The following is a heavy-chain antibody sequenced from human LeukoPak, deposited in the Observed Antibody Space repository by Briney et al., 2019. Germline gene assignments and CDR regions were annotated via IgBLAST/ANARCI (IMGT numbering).Heavy chain of an antibody. CDR3: ARDRKIVVVIATLDY. CDR2: ISYDGNNK. D-gene: IGHD2-15*01. CDR1: GFTFNMYT. Sequence: PGGSLRLSCAASGFTFNMYTMHWVRQAPGKGLEWVALISYDGNNKYYADSVKGRFTISRDNSKNALYLQMNSLRDEYTAVYYCARDRKIVVVIATLDYWGQGALVTVSS. J-gene: IGHJ4*02. V-gene: IGHV3-30-3*01.